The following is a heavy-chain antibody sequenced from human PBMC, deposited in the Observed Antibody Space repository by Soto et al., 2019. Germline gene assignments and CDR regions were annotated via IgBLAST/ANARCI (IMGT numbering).Heavy chain of an antibody. CDR2: IYYAGTT. CDR1: DGSFNPNY. D-gene: IGHD3-22*01. J-gene: IGHJ4*02. CDR3: AKLGRYYQAFDS. Sequence: QVRLQESGPGLVTSSETLSLTCTVSDGSFNPNYWGWIRQPPGKGLEWVGYIYYAGTTTYNPSLKGRDTISLDTSENQCHRKVRTGTAADTAVYYCAKLGRYYQAFDSWGQGTLVTVSS. V-gene: IGHV4-59*08.